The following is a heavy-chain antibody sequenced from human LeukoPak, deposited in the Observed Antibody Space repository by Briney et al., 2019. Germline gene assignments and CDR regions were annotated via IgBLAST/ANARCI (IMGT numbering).Heavy chain of an antibody. V-gene: IGHV1-46*01. J-gene: IGHJ4*02. CDR1: GYTFTSYY. CDR2: INPSGGST. D-gene: IGHD3-22*01. Sequence: ASVKVSCKASGYTFTSYYMHWVRQAPGQGLEWMGIINPSGGSTSYAQKFQGRVTMTRDMSTSTVYMELSSLRSEDTAVYYCAREQTEGYYYDSSGYMNYWGQGTLVTVSS. CDR3: AREQTEGYYYDSSGYMNY.